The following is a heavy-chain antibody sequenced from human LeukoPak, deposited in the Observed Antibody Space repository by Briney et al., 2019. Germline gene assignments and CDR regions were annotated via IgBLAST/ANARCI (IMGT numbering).Heavy chain of an antibody. CDR3: AREIAAAGKSSDY. Sequence: PSETLSLTCTVSGGSISSYYWGWIRQPPGKGLEWIGSIYYSGSTYYNPSLKSRVTISVDTSKNQFSLKLSSVTAADTAVYYCAREIAAAGKSSDYWGQGTLVTVSS. CDR2: IYYSGST. CDR1: GGSISSYY. V-gene: IGHV4-39*07. D-gene: IGHD6-13*01. J-gene: IGHJ4*02.